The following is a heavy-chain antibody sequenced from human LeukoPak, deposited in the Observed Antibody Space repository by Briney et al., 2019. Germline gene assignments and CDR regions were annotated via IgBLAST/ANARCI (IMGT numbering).Heavy chain of an antibody. CDR2: ISSSGSAI. J-gene: IGHJ4*02. CDR1: GFTFSDYY. V-gene: IGHV3-11*04. Sequence: GGSLRLSCAASGFTFSDYYMTWIRQAPGKGLEWVSYISSSGSAIYYAGSVKGRFTISRDNAKNSLYLQMNSLRAEDTAVYYCARSIAAAGGFDYWGQGTLVTVSS. D-gene: IGHD6-13*01. CDR3: ARSIAAAGGFDY.